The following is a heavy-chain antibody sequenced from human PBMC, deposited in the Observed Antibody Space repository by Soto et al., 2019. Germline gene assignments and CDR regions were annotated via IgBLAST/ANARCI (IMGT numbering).Heavy chain of an antibody. CDR3: ARHPKVYSGSYRGAFDI. Sequence: SETLSLTCTVSGGSISSYYWSWIRQPPGKGLEWIGYIYYSGSTNYNPSLKSRVTISVDTSKNQFSLKLSSVTAADTAVYYGARHPKVYSGSYRGAFDIWGQGTMVTVSS. CDR1: GGSISSYY. J-gene: IGHJ3*02. V-gene: IGHV4-59*08. CDR2: IYYSGST. D-gene: IGHD1-26*01.